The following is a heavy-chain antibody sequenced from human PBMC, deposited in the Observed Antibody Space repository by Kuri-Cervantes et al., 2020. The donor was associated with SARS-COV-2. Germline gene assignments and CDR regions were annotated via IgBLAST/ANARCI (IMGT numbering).Heavy chain of an antibody. D-gene: IGHD6-6*01. J-gene: IGHJ6*02. Sequence: GGSLRLSCAASGLTFSSYSMNWVRQAPGKGLEWVSSISSSSSYIYYADSVKDRFTISRDNAKNSLYLQMNSLRAEDTAVYYCARGGLGGQLVDGMDVWGQGATVTVSS. CDR3: ARGGLGGQLVDGMDV. CDR1: GLTFSSYS. V-gene: IGHV3-21*01. CDR2: ISSSSSYI.